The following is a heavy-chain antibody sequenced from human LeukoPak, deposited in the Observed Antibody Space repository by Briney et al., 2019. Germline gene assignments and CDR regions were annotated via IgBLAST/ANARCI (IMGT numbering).Heavy chain of an antibody. Sequence: SETLSLTCTVSGGSISSSSYYWGWIRQPPGKGLEWIGSIYYSGSTYYNPSLKSRVTISVDTSKNQFSLKLGSVTAADTAVYYCARDLGGYYDSSGSPQYYFDYWGQGTLVTVSS. CDR2: IYYSGST. CDR3: ARDLGGYYDSSGSPQYYFDY. V-gene: IGHV4-39*07. CDR1: GGSISSSSYY. D-gene: IGHD3-22*01. J-gene: IGHJ4*02.